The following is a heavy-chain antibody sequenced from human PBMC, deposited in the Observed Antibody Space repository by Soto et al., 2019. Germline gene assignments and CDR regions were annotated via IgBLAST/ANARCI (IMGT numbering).Heavy chain of an antibody. V-gene: IGHV1-69*13. Sequence: SVKVSCKASGGTFSSYAISWVRQAPGQGLEWMGGIIPIFGTANYAQKFQDRVTITADESTSTAYMELSSLRSEDTAVYYCARDFSGSGSYYTYNWFDPWGQGTLVTVSS. D-gene: IGHD3-10*01. CDR2: IIPIFGTA. CDR3: ARDFSGSGSYYTYNWFDP. CDR1: GGTFSSYA. J-gene: IGHJ5*02.